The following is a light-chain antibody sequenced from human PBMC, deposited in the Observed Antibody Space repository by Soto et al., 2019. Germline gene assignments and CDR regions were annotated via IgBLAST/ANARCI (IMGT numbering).Light chain of an antibody. V-gene: IGLV2-14*03. CDR1: SSDVGAYDY. CDR3: ASYTTTSTRV. J-gene: IGLJ1*01. Sequence: QSALTQPASVSGSPGQSIAISCTGTSSDVGAYDYVSWYQQHPDKAPKLMIYEVGNRPSGVSDRFSGSKSVNTATLTISGLQAEDEADYYCASYTTTSTRVFGTGTKVPVL. CDR2: EVG.